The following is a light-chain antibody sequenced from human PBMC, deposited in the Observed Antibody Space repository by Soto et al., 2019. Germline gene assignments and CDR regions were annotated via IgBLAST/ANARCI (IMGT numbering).Light chain of an antibody. J-gene: IGLJ1*01. CDR3: CSYAGSSTFYV. CDR2: EVS. CDR1: SSDVGSYNL. V-gene: IGLV2-23*02. Sequence: QSVLTQPASVSGPPGQSITISCTGTSSDVGSYNLVSWYQQHPGKAPKLMIYEVSKRPSGVSNRFSGSKSGNTASLTIFGLQAEDEADYYCCSYAGSSTFYVFGTGTKVTVL.